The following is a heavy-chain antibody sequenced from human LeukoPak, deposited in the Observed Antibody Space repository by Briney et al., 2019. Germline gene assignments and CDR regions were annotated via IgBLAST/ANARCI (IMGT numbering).Heavy chain of an antibody. CDR1: GYTFTSYA. CDR3: ARGPFLGYCSSTSCPDAFDI. D-gene: IGHD2-2*01. CDR2: INAGNGNT. V-gene: IGHV1-3*01. J-gene: IGHJ3*02. Sequence: ASVKVSCKASGYTFTSYAMHWVRQAPGQRLEWMGWINAGNGNTKYSQKFQGRVTITRDTSASTAYMELSSLRSEDTAVYYCARGPFLGYCSSTSCPDAFDIWGQGTMVTVSS.